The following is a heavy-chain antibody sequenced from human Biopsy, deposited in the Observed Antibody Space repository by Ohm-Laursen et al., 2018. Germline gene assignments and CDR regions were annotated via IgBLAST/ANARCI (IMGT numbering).Heavy chain of an antibody. J-gene: IGHJ1*01. CDR3: ATKLTGYFHH. V-gene: IGHV1-69*06. CDR1: GGTFSNYG. Sequence: SSVKVSCKAPGGTFSNYGVNWVRQAPGQGLEWLGENIPILGTGNYAQKFQDRVTVAADTFTSTATMELRSLRSDDTAVYYCATKLTGYFHHWGQGTLVIVSS. CDR2: NIPILGTG. D-gene: IGHD3-9*01.